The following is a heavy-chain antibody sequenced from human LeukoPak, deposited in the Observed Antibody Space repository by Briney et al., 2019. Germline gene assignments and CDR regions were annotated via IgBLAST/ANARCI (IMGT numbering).Heavy chain of an antibody. J-gene: IGHJ5*02. V-gene: IGHV1-46*03. Sequence: ASXXVSXKAXGYTXTSYXMXXVRQAPGQGLEWMGIINPSGGSTSYAQKFQGRVTMTRDTSTSTVYMELSSLRSEDTAVYYCARGFDPWGQGTLVTVSS. CDR3: ARGFDP. CDR1: GYTXTSYX. CDR2: INPSGGST.